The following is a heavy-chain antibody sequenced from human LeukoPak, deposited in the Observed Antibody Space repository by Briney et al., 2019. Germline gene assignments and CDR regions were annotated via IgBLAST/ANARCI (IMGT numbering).Heavy chain of an antibody. J-gene: IGHJ5*02. CDR1: GYTFTSYG. CDR3: ARDGDYGSGSYQNWFDP. D-gene: IGHD3-10*01. V-gene: IGHV1-18*01. Sequence: ASVKVSCKASGYTFTSYGISWVRQAPGQGLEWMGWISAYNGNTNYAQKLQSRVTMTTDTSTSTAYMELRSLRSDDTAVYYCARDGDYGSGSYQNWFDPWGQGTLVTVSS. CDR2: ISAYNGNT.